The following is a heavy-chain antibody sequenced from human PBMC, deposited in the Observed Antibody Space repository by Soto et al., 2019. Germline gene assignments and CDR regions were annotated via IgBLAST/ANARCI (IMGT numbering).Heavy chain of an antibody. Sequence: ESGGGLVQPGGSLRLSCAASGFTVSSNYMSWVRQAPGKGLEWVSVIYSGGSTYYADSVKGRFTISRDNSKNTLYLQMNSLRAEDTAVYYCARDRISGSYPYYYYGMDVWGQGTTVTVSS. V-gene: IGHV3-66*01. CDR3: ARDRISGSYPYYYYGMDV. CDR1: GFTVSSNY. J-gene: IGHJ6*02. D-gene: IGHD1-26*01. CDR2: IYSGGST.